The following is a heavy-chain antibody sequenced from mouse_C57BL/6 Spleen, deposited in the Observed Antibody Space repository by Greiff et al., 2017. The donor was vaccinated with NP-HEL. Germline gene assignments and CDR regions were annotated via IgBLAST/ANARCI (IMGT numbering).Heavy chain of an antibody. Sequence: EVMLVESGEGLVKPGGSLKLSCAASGFTFSSYAMSWVRQTPEKRLEWVAYISSGGDYIYYADTVKGRFTISRDNARNTLYLQMSSLKSEDTAMYYCTRGSSYEDWYFDVWGTGTTVTVSS. CDR1: GFTFSSYA. CDR2: ISSGGDYI. D-gene: IGHD1-1*01. J-gene: IGHJ1*03. V-gene: IGHV5-9-1*02. CDR3: TRGSSYEDWYFDV.